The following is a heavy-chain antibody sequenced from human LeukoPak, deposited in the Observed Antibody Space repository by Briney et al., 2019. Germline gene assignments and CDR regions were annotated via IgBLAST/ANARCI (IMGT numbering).Heavy chain of an antibody. D-gene: IGHD6-6*01. Sequence: SVKVSCKASGGTFSSYAISWVRQAPGQGLEWMGRIIPILGIANYAQKFQGRVTITADKSTSTAYMELSSLRSEDTAVYYCASPLYSSSSAFDIWGQGTMVTVSS. CDR1: GGTFSSYA. J-gene: IGHJ3*02. CDR2: IIPILGIA. CDR3: ASPLYSSSSAFDI. V-gene: IGHV1-69*04.